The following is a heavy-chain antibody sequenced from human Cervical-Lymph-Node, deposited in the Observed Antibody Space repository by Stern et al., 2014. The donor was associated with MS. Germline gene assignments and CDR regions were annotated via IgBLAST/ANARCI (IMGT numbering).Heavy chain of an antibody. CDR1: GGSVSSTNYH. CDR3: ARESTGGYR. Sequence: QVQLQESGPGLVKPSETLSLICTVSGGSVSSTNYHWSWIRQPPGKGLEWIGHVHYSGRTSYNPSLKSRVTISLHTSKNRFSLKMNSVTAADTAVYYCARESTGGYRWGRGTLVTVSS. D-gene: IGHD5-18*01. J-gene: IGHJ4*02. V-gene: IGHV4-61*01. CDR2: VHYSGRT.